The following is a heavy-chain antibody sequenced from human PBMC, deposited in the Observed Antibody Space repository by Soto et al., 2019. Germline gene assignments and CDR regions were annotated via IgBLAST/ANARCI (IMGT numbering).Heavy chain of an antibody. CDR2: IWYDGSNE. J-gene: IGHJ4*02. CDR3: TRRYSDGWYSDY. CDR1: GFTFSGYG. V-gene: IGHV3-33*01. D-gene: IGHD6-19*01. Sequence: QVQVVESGGGVVQPGRSLRLSCAASGFTFSGYGMHWVRQAPGKGLEWVAVIWYDGSNENYADSVKGRFTISRDNSKNTLYLQMNSLRAEDTAVYYCTRRYSDGWYSDYWGQGTLVTVSS.